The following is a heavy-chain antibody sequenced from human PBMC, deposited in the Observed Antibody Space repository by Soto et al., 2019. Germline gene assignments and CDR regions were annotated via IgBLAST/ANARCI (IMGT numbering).Heavy chain of an antibody. J-gene: IGHJ6*03. CDR2: INHSGST. D-gene: IGHD1-7*01. CDR1: GGSFSGYY. V-gene: IGHV4-34*01. Sequence: QVQLQQWGAGLLKPSETLSLTCAVYGGSFSGYYWSWIRQPPGKGLEWLGEINHSGSTNYNPSLKRRVPISVDTSKNQFSLKLSSVTAADTAVYYCARSGSSWNYGGYYYSMDVWGKGTTVTVSS. CDR3: ARSGSSWNYGGYYYSMDV.